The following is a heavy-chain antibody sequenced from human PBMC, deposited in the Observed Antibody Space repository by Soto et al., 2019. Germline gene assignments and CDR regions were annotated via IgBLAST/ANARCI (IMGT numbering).Heavy chain of an antibody. Sequence: QVHLVQSGAEVKKPGASVKVSCKASGYTFTSYGSTWVRQAPGQGLERMGWISAHNGNTDYAQKLQGRVIVTRDTSTSPAYMELRSLISDDTAVYYCARGRYGDYWGQGALVTVSS. CDR2: ISAHNGNT. CDR3: ARGRYGDY. CDR1: GYTFTSYG. J-gene: IGHJ4*02. V-gene: IGHV1-18*01. D-gene: IGHD1-1*01.